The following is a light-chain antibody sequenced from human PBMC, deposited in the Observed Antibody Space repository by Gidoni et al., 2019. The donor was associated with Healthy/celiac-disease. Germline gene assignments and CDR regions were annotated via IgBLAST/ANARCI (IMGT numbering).Light chain of an antibody. CDR2: LNSDGSH. V-gene: IGLV4-69*01. CDR1: SGHSSYA. J-gene: IGLJ2*01. Sequence: HLVLTQSPSASASLGASVKLTCTLSSGHSSYAIAWHQQQPEKGPRYLMKLNSDGSHSKGDGIPDRFSGSSSGAERYLTISRLQSEDEADYYCQTWGAGIPVFGGGTKLTVL. CDR3: QTWGAGIPV.